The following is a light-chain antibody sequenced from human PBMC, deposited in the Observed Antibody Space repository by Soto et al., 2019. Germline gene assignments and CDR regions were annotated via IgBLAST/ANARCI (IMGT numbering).Light chain of an antibody. V-gene: IGKV3-20*01. CDR2: GAS. J-gene: IGKJ3*01. CDR1: QSVSSSY. CDR3: HQYGSYPPIFT. Sequence: EIVLTQSPGTLSLSPGERATLSCRASQSVSSSYLAWYQQKPGQAPRLLIYGASSRATGIPDRFSGSGFGTGCTVTIRSMEPQEFAVYYLHQYGSYPPIFTFGQGTRVDIK.